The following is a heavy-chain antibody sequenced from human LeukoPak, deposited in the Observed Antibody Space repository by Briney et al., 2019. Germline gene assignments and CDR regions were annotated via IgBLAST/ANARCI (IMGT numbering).Heavy chain of an antibody. J-gene: IGHJ4*02. V-gene: IGHV4-59*01. Sequence: SETLSLTCTVSGGSISSYYWSWIRQPPGKGLEWTGYIYYSGSTNYNPSLKSRVTISVDTSKNQFSLKLSSVTAADTAVYYCARLYSYGFPTLDYWGQGTLVTVSS. D-gene: IGHD5-18*01. CDR3: ARLYSYGFPTLDY. CDR2: IYYSGST. CDR1: GGSISSYY.